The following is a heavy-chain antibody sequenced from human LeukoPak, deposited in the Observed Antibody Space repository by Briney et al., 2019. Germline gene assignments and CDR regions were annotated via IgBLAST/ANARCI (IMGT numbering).Heavy chain of an antibody. D-gene: IGHD6-19*01. V-gene: IGHV4-39*07. CDR3: ARRSYSSGWYGNYYYYMDV. CDR1: DVSISNNGRY. CDR2: AYHTGAT. Sequence: PSETLSLTCSVSDVSISNNGRYWAWIRQSPGKGLEWIGSAYHTGATNYNPSLESRVSMSVDTSKNQFSLKLSSVTAADTAVYYCARRSYSSGWYGNYYYYMDVWGKGTTVTISS. J-gene: IGHJ6*03.